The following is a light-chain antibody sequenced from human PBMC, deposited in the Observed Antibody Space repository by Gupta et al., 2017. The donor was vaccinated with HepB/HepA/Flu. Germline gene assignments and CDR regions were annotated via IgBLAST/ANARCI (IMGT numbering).Light chain of an antibody. Sequence: EIVLTQSPLSLPVSPGEPASMSCRSNQSLRHSNGDTYLDWYLQKPGQSPHLLIFLASSRASGVPDRFSGFGSATEFTLKISRVEAEDVGIYYCRQALQTPLTFGAGTKVDIK. CDR3: RQALQTPLT. CDR1: QSLRHSNGDTY. J-gene: IGKJ4*01. V-gene: IGKV2-28*01. CDR2: LAS.